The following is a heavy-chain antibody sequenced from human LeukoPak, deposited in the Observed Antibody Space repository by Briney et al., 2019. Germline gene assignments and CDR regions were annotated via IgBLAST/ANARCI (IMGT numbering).Heavy chain of an antibody. CDR3: AKGQLKFDY. D-gene: IGHD1-1*01. CDR2: ISGNGVST. J-gene: IGHJ4*02. CDR1: GFTFSSYA. Sequence: GGSLRLSCAASGFTFSSYAMSWVRQAPGKGPEWVSGISGNGVSTNYLDSVKGRFTISRDNSKNTLYLQMNSLRAEDTALYYCAKGQLKFDYWGQGTLVTVSS. V-gene: IGHV3-23*01.